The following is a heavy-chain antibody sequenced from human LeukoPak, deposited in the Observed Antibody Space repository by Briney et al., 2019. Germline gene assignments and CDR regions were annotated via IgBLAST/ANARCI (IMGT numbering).Heavy chain of an antibody. J-gene: IGHJ4*02. CDR1: GYTFTSYG. D-gene: IGHD4-17*01. CDR2: ISAYNGNT. Sequence: ASVKVSCKASGYTFTSYGISWGRQAPGQGLEWMGWISAYNGNTNYEKKLQGRGTITTDTNTSTAYMQLRSMRDADPAVYNFERYDDGDYLVSDYWGQGTLVTVSS. CDR3: ERYDDGDYLVSDY. V-gene: IGHV1-18*01.